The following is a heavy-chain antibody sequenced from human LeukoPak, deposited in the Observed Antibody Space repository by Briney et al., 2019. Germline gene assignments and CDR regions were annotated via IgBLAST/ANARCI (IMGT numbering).Heavy chain of an antibody. CDR1: GYTFTSYA. CDR2: INTNTGNP. CDR3: ARDVDFWSGYSYDFDY. J-gene: IGHJ4*02. Sequence: GASVKVSCKASGYTFTSYAMNWVRQAPGQGLEWMGWINTNTGNPTYARGFTGRFVFSLDTSVSTAYLQISSLKAEDTAVYYCARDVDFWSGYSYDFDYWGQGTLVTVSS. V-gene: IGHV7-4-1*02. D-gene: IGHD3-3*01.